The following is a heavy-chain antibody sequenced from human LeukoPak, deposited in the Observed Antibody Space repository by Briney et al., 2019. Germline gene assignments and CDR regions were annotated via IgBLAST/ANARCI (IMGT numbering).Heavy chain of an antibody. Sequence: PSETLSLTCGVSGYPINNAYYWVWIRQPPGKGLEWIGSLYHPDSTYYNPSLKSRVTMSVDTSRNQFSLRLSFVTAADTAVYYCARQYDSYFYYYLDLWGTGTKVTVSS. V-gene: IGHV4-38-2*01. D-gene: IGHD2-2*01. CDR1: GYPINNAYY. J-gene: IGHJ6*03. CDR2: LYHPDST. CDR3: ARQYDSYFYYYLDL.